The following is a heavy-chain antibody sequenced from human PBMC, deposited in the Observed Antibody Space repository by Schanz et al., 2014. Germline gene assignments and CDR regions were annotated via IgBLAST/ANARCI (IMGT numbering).Heavy chain of an antibody. D-gene: IGHD5-12*01. J-gene: IGHJ3*02. Sequence: QVQLVQSGDEVKKPGASVKVSCKASGGTFSTYPINWLRQAPGQGLEWMGRIIPIHGIVNYAQRFQDRVRITADKSTSTAYMELSSLRSDDTAVYYCARGGGPEDVFDIWGQGTILNVSS. V-gene: IGHV1-69*04. CDR1: GGTFSTYP. CDR2: IIPIHGIV. CDR3: ARGGGPEDVFDI.